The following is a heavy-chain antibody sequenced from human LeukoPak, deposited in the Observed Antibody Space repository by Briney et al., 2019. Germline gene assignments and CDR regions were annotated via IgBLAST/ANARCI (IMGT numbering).Heavy chain of an antibody. CDR2: VYYSGST. Sequence: PSETLSLTCTVSGGSISSYYWSWIRQPPGKGLEWIGSVYYSGSTYYNPSLKSRVTISVDTSTDQFSLKVNSVTAADTAVYYCARDAYYYGSESYFFDFWGQGTLVTVSS. CDR3: ARDAYYYGSESYFFDF. J-gene: IGHJ4*02. V-gene: IGHV4-59*12. CDR1: GGSISSYY. D-gene: IGHD3-10*01.